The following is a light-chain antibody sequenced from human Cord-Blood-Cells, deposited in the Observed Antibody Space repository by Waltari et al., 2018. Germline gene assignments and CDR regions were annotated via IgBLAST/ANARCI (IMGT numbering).Light chain of an antibody. CDR1: ALPKQY. J-gene: IGLJ3*02. Sequence: SYELTQPPSVSVSPGQTARITCSGDALPKQYAYWYQQKPGQAPVLVIYKDSERPSGIPGRVSGSRSGTTVTLTISGGQAEDEAAYYCQSADSSGTYQVFGGGTNLTVL. CDR3: QSADSSGTYQV. V-gene: IGLV3-25*02. CDR2: KDS.